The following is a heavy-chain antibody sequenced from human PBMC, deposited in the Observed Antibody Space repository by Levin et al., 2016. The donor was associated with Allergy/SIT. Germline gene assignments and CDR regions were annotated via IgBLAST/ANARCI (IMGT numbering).Heavy chain of an antibody. CDR1: GGTFKNYG. V-gene: IGHV1-18*03. Sequence: ASVKVSCKASGGTFKNYGFNWVRQAPGQGLEWMGWISAYNGNTNYAQNLQARVTLTTDTSTSTAYMELRSLRSDDMAVYYCARDRYTRGVVVAGSLDYWGQGTLVTVSS. J-gene: IGHJ4*02. CDR3: ARDRYTRGVVVAGSLDY. D-gene: IGHD2-15*01. CDR2: ISAYNGNT.